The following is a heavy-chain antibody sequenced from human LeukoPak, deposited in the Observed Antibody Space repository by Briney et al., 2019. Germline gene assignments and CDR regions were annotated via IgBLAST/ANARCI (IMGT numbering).Heavy chain of an antibody. V-gene: IGHV4-34*01. Sequence: SETLSLTCAVYGGSFSGYYWNWIRQPPGKGLEWIGEINHSGTTNYNPSLKSRVTISVDKSKNQFSLKLSSVTAADTAVYYCARYYAYYYGMDVWGQGTTVTVSS. CDR2: INHSGTT. J-gene: IGHJ6*02. D-gene: IGHD3-3*01. CDR1: GGSFSGYY. CDR3: ARYYAYYYGMDV.